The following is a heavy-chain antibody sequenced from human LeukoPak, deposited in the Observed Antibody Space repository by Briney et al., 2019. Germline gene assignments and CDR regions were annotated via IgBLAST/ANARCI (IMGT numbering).Heavy chain of an antibody. CDR2: INPNSGGT. J-gene: IGHJ4*02. D-gene: IGHD1-26*01. CDR1: GYTFTGYY. CDR3: ARGLGATTILDY. Sequence: ASVKVSCKASGYTFTGYYMHWVRQAPGQGLEWMGWINPNSGGTNYAQSLQGRVSMTTDTSTSTVYMDLRSLRSDDTAVYYCARGLGATTILDYWGQGTLVTVSS. V-gene: IGHV1-2*02.